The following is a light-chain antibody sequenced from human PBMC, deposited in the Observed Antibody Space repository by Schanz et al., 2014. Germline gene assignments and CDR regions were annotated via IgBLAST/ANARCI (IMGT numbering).Light chain of an antibody. CDR3: QQYYDTVWT. CDR1: QSVINY. CDR2: GAS. V-gene: IGKV3-15*01. Sequence: EIVMTQSPATLSVSPGERATLSCRASQSVINYLAWYQQKPGQAPRLLIYGASTRATGIPARFSGSGSGTDFTLTISSLQAEDVAVYYCQQYYDTVWTFGQGTKVEIK. J-gene: IGKJ1*01.